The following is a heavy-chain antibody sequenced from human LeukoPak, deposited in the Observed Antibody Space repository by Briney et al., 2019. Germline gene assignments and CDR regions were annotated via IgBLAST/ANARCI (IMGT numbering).Heavy chain of an antibody. CDR3: ARGNSSHNFDY. CDR1: GGTFSSYA. D-gene: IGHD6-13*01. Sequence: SVKVPCNASGGTFSSYAISWVRQAPGQGLEWMGGIIPIFGTANYAQEFQGRVTITADESTSTAYMELSSLRSEDTAVYYRARGNSSHNFDYWGQGTLVTVSS. CDR2: IIPIFGTA. J-gene: IGHJ4*02. V-gene: IGHV1-69*13.